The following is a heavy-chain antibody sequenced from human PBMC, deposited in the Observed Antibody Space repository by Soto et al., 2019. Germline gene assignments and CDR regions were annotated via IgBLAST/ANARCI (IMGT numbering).Heavy chain of an antibody. CDR3: AAASSGYYYYYYGMDV. D-gene: IGHD3-22*01. Sequence: SETLSLTCAVYGGSFSGYYWSWIRQPPGKGLEWIGEINHSGSTNYNPSLKSRVTISVDTSKNQFSLKLSSVTAADTAVYYCAAASSGYYYYYYGMDVWGQGTMVTVYS. V-gene: IGHV4-34*01. CDR1: GGSFSGYY. J-gene: IGHJ6*02. CDR2: INHSGST.